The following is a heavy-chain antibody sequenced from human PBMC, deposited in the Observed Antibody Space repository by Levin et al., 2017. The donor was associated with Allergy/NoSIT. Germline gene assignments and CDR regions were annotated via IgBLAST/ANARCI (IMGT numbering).Heavy chain of an antibody. CDR2: INHSGST. D-gene: IGHD6-13*01. CDR3: ARGRHIAAAGPPRVGNWYFDL. J-gene: IGHJ2*01. Sequence: PSRTLSLTCAVYGGSFSGYYWSWIRQPPGKGLEWIGEINHSGSTNYNPSLKSRVTISVDTSKNQFSLKLSSVTAADTAVYYCARGRHIAAAGPPRVGNWYFDLWGRGTLVTVSS. CDR1: GGSFSGYY. V-gene: IGHV4-34*01.